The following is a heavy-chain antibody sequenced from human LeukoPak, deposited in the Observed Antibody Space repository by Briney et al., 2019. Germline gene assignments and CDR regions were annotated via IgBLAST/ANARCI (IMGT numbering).Heavy chain of an antibody. CDR3: AKAWTDYWYFDL. Sequence: PGASLRLSCAVSGLTFSSYAMTWVRQAPGKGLEWVSAIGVGGSNTFYADSVKGRFTISRDNSKNTLYLQVNSLRAEGTAVYYCAKAWTDYWYFDLWGRGTLVTVSS. J-gene: IGHJ2*01. V-gene: IGHV3-23*01. D-gene: IGHD3/OR15-3a*01. CDR1: GLTFSSYA. CDR2: IGVGGSNT.